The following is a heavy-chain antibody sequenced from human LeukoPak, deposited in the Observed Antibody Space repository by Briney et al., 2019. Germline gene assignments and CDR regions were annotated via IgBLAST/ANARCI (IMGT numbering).Heavy chain of an antibody. CDR2: IKQDGSEK. Sequence: GGSLRLSCAASGFPFSSYWMSWVRQAPGKGLEWVANIKQDGSEKYYVDSVKGRFTISRDNAKNSLYLQMNSLRAKDTAVYYCAREAFLVGATFDYWGQGTLVTVSS. V-gene: IGHV3-7*01. D-gene: IGHD1-26*01. CDR1: GFPFSSYW. CDR3: AREAFLVGATFDY. J-gene: IGHJ4*02.